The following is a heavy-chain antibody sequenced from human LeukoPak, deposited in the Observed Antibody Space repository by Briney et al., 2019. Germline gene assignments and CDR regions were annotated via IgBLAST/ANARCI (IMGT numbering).Heavy chain of an antibody. CDR2: IIPIFGTA. V-gene: IGHV1-69*13. CDR3: VRGGSDYALKYYFDY. J-gene: IGHJ4*02. CDR1: GGTFSSYA. D-gene: IGHD4-17*01. Sequence: SVKVSCKASGGTFSSYAISWVRQAPGQGLEWMGGIIPIFGTANYAQKFQGRVTITADESTSTAYMELSSLRSEDTAVYYCVRGGSDYALKYYFDYWGQGTLVTVSS.